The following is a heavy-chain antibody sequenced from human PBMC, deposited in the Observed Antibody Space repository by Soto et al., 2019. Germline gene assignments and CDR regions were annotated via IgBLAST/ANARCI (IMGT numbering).Heavy chain of an antibody. D-gene: IGHD3-10*01. CDR2: IYYSGST. Sequence: SETLSLTCTVSGGSISSSSYYWGWIRQPPGKGLEWIGSIYYSGSTYYNPSLKSRVTISVDTSKNQFSLKLSPVTAVDTAVYYCAKEGTSGRWLKIRGPGTLVTV. J-gene: IGHJ4*02. CDR3: AKEGTSGRWLKI. CDR1: GGSISSSSYY. V-gene: IGHV4-39*01.